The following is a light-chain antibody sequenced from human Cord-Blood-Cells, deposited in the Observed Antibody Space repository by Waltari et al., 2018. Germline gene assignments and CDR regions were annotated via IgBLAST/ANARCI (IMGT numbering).Light chain of an antibody. J-gene: IGLJ2*01. V-gene: IGLV3-9*01. Sequence: SYELTQPLSVSVALGQKARLTCGGNNIGSQNEHWYQPKPGQAPVLVIYRDSNRPSGIPERFSGSNSGITATLTISRAQAGDEADYYCQVWESGTAVFGVGSKLTVL. CDR1: NIGSQN. CDR3: QVWESGTAV. CDR2: RDS.